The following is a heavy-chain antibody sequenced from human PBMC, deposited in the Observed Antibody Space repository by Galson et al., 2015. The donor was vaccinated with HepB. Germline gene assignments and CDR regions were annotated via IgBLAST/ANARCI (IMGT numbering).Heavy chain of an antibody. CDR3: ARQWPRIQLWQQGYFDY. D-gene: IGHD5-18*01. CDR2: ISSSSSTI. V-gene: IGHV3-48*04. Sequence: SLRLSCAASGFTFSSYSMNWVRQAPGKGLEWVSYISSSSSTIYYADSVKGRFTISRDNAKNSLYLQMNSLRAEDTAVYYCARQWPRIQLWQQGYFDYWGQGTLVTVSS. J-gene: IGHJ4*02. CDR1: GFTFSSYS.